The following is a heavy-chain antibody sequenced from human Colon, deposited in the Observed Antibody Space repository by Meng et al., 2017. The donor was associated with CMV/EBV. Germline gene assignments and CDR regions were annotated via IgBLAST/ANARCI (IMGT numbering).Heavy chain of an antibody. D-gene: IGHD3-3*01. V-gene: IGHV3-11*01. J-gene: IGHJ5*02. CDR2: ISSSGSTI. Sequence: GGSLRLSCAASGFTFSDYYMSWIRQAPGKGLEWVSYISSSGSTIYYADSVKGRFTISRDNAKNSLYLQMNSLRAEDTAVYYCARGLRFLEWLTFDPWGQGTLVTVSS. CDR3: ARGLRFLEWLTFDP. CDR1: GFTFSDYY.